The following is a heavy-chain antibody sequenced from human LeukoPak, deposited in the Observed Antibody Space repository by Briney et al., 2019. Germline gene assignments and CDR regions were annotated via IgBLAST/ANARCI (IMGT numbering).Heavy chain of an antibody. CDR3: ARGDIVVVTATQGYNWFDA. J-gene: IGHJ5*02. CDR2: NYPGDSTT. V-gene: IGHV5-51*01. D-gene: IGHD2-21*02. Sequence: GESLKISCKASGYSFASYWTGWVRQMPGTGLEWMGVNYPGDSTTLYSPSFQGRVTISADKSITTAYLQWSSLKASDTAMHYCARGDIVVVTATQGYNWFDAWGQGTLVTVSS. CDR1: GYSFASYW.